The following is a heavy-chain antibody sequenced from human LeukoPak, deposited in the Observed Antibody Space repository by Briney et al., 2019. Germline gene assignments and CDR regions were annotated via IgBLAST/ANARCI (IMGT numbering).Heavy chain of an antibody. CDR1: GYTFTSYY. CDR3: ARSVTAYDNWFDP. CDR2: INPSGGST. Sequence: GASVKVSFKASGYTFTSYYMHWVRQATGQGLEWMGIINPSGGSTSYAQKFQGRVTMTRDTSTSTVYMELSSLRSEDTAVYYCARSVTAYDNWFDPWGQGTLVTVSS. J-gene: IGHJ5*02. V-gene: IGHV1-46*01. D-gene: IGHD5-18*01.